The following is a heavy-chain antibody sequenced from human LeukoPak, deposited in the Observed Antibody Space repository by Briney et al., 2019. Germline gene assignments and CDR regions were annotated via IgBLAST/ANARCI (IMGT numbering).Heavy chain of an antibody. CDR1: DFTFSFYW. CDR2: INQDGTEK. V-gene: IGHV3-7*03. D-gene: IGHD6-13*01. Sequence: GGSLRLSCAASDFTFSFYWMSWVRQAPGEGLEWVAKINQDGTEKAYVDSVRGRFTISRDNAKNSLFLQMNSLRAEDTAVYYCARGPLIAAAGTWWGQGTLVTVSS. J-gene: IGHJ4*02. CDR3: ARGPLIAAAGTW.